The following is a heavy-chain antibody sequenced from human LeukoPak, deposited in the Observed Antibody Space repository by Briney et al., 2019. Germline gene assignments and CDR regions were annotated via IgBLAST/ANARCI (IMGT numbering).Heavy chain of an antibody. J-gene: IGHJ5*02. CDR2: IIPIFGTA. Sequence: GASVKVSCKASGGTFSSYAISWVRQAPGQGLEWMGRIIPIFGTANYAQKFQGRVTITTDESTSTAYMELSSLRSEDTAVYYCARDQSFDYSNLRGFDPWGQGTLVTVSS. CDR1: GGTFSSYA. V-gene: IGHV1-69*05. D-gene: IGHD4-11*01. CDR3: ARDQSFDYSNLRGFDP.